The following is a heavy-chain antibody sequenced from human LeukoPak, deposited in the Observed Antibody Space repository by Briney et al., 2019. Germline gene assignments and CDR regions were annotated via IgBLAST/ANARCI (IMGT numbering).Heavy chain of an antibody. Sequence: PGGSLRLSCAASGFTVSSNYMSWVRQAPGKGLEWVSVIYGGDTTYYADSVKGRFTISRDTFKNTLYLQMNRLRAEDTAVYYCASDGPQRAFQYWGQGTLVTVSS. CDR2: IYGGDTT. D-gene: IGHD3/OR15-3a*01. CDR3: ASDGPQRAFQY. CDR1: GFTVSSNY. V-gene: IGHV3-53*01. J-gene: IGHJ1*01.